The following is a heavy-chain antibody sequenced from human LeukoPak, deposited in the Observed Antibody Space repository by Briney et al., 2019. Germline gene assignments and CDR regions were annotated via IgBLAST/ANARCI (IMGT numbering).Heavy chain of an antibody. V-gene: IGHV4-59*01. Sequence: SETLSLTCTVSGGSISGYYWSWIRQPPGKGLEWICYIYSSGSTNYNPSLKSRVTVSVDTSKNQFSLKLSSVTAADTAMYYCASYYDYVWGSYRTTFDYWGQGTLVTVSS. J-gene: IGHJ4*02. CDR1: GGSISGYY. CDR2: IYSSGST. CDR3: ASYYDYVWGSYRTTFDY. D-gene: IGHD3-16*02.